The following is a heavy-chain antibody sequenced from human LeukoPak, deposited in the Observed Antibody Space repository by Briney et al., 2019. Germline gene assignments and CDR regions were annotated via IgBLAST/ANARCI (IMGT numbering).Heavy chain of an antibody. CDR2: IYYSGST. J-gene: IGHJ2*01. V-gene: IGHV4-59*01. Sequence: PSETLSLTCTVSGGSISSYYWSWIRQPPGKGLEWIGYIYYSGSTNYNPSLKSRVTISVDTSKNQFSLKLSSVTAADTAVYYCARETPLRFLEWTTAHNWYFDLWGRGTLVTVSS. CDR3: ARETPLRFLEWTTAHNWYFDL. D-gene: IGHD3-3*01. CDR1: GGSISSYY.